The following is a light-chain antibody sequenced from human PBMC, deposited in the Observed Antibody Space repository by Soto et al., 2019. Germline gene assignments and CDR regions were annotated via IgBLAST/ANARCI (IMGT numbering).Light chain of an antibody. V-gene: IGLV2-14*01. CDR3: SSYTSDSTLV. CDR2: EVS. J-gene: IGLJ3*02. CDR1: STDVGGYNY. Sequence: QSVLTQPASVSGSPGQSIAISCTGTSTDVGGYNYVSWYQQHPGKAPKLMIYEVSNRPSGVSNRFSGAESGNTASLTISGLQAEDEADYYCSSYTSDSTLVFGGGTKVTVL.